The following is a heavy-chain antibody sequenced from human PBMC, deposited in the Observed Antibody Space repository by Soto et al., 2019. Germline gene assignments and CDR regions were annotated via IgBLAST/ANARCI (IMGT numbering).Heavy chain of an antibody. J-gene: IGHJ4*02. D-gene: IGHD3-10*01. Sequence: SETLSLTCTVSGGYVSSYYWSWIRQPPGKGLEWIGYIFYTGSTNYNPSLKSRVTISVDTSENQFSLKLSSVTAADTAVYFCARSPSMIRGVILDWWGQGMLVTVSS. CDR1: GGYVSSYY. CDR3: ARSPSMIRGVILDW. CDR2: IFYTGST. V-gene: IGHV4-59*08.